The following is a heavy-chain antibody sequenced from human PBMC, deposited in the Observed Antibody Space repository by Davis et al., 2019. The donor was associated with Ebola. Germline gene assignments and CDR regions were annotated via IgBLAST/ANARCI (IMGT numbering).Heavy chain of an antibody. J-gene: IGHJ6*02. D-gene: IGHD2-2*01. CDR3: ARGRRVCSSTNCYSYYYYGMDV. V-gene: IGHV4-34*01. CDR2: INHSGST. CDR1: GGSFSGYY. Sequence: SETLSLTCAVYGGSFSGYYWSWIRQPPGKGLEWIGEINHSGSTNYNPSLKSRVTISVDTSKNQFSLKLSSVTAADTAVYYCARGRRVCSSTNCYSYYYYGMDVWGQGTTVTVSS.